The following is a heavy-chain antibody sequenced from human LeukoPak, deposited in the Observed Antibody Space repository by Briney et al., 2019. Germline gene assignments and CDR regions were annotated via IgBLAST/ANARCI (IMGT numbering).Heavy chain of an antibody. CDR2: ISYGGQNT. CDR1: GFTFSDYA. V-gene: IGHV3-23*01. Sequence: PGGSLRLSCAASGFTFSDYAMNWVRQAPGKGLEWVTGISYGGQNTFYADSVKGRFTIPRDNLRNTLNLALNSLRAEDTAVYYCAKDPLPYGESVGGYHFDYWGQGILVTVSS. CDR3: AKDPLPYGESVGGYHFDY. J-gene: IGHJ4*02. D-gene: IGHD4-17*01.